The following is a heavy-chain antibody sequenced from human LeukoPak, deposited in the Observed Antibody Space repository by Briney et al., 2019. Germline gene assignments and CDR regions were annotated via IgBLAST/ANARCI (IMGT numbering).Heavy chain of an antibody. J-gene: IGHJ4*02. CDR3: ARVYYHSSTTAAYYFDY. V-gene: IGHV4-30-2*01. D-gene: IGHD3-16*01. Sequence: PSETLSLTCTVSGGSISSGGYYWSWIRQPPGKGLEWIGYIYHSGSTYYNPSLKSRVTISVDRSKNQFSLKLSSVTAADTAVYYCARVYYHSSTTAAYYFDYWGQGTLVTVSS. CDR1: GGSISSGGYY. CDR2: IYHSGST.